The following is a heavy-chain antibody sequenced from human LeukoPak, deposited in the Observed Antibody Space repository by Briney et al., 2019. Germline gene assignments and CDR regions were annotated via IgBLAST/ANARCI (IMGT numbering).Heavy chain of an antibody. D-gene: IGHD1-26*01. CDR1: GFTFSSYS. CDR3: ARDRGIYDAFDI. V-gene: IGHV3-21*01. J-gene: IGHJ3*02. CDR2: ISSSSSYI. Sequence: VGSLRLSCAASGFTFSSYSMNWVRQAPGKGLEWVSSISSSSSYIYYADSVKGRFTISSDNAKNSLYLQMNSLRAEDTAVYYCARDRGIYDAFDIWGQGTMVTVSS.